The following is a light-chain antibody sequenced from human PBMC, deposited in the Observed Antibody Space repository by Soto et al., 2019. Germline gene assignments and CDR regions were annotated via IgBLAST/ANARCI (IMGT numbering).Light chain of an antibody. CDR2: DAS. J-gene: IGKJ1*01. Sequence: DIQMTQSPSTLSASVGDRVTITCRASQSISSWLAWYQQKPGKAPKLLIYDASSLESGVPSRFSGSGSGTEFTLTSSSLQPDDCATYYCQQYNSYRWTFGQGTKVEI. V-gene: IGKV1-5*01. CDR1: QSISSW. CDR3: QQYNSYRWT.